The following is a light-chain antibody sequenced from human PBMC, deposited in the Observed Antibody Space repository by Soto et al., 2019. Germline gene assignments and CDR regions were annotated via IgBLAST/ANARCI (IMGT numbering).Light chain of an antibody. J-gene: IGLJ2*01. CDR2: DIT. CDR3: SSYTSSSTLVV. V-gene: IGLV2-14*01. Sequence: QSALTQPASVSGSPGQSITISCTGTTSDVSWYQQHPGKAPKLMIYDITNRPSGVSIRFSGAKSGSTASLTISGLQAEDEADDYCSSYTSSSTLVVFGGGTKLTVL. CDR1: TSDV.